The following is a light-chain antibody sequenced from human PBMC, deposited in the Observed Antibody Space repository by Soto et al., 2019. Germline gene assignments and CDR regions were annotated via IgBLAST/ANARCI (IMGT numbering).Light chain of an antibody. Sequence: EIVLTQSPGTLSLSPGERATLSCRASQSVSSSYLAWYQQKPGQAPSLLIYGASSRATGIPDRFSGSGSGTDFTLTSRRLELEDFAVYFCQQYGSSPYTFGPGTKLEIK. CDR2: GAS. CDR3: QQYGSSPYT. J-gene: IGKJ2*01. CDR1: QSVSSSY. V-gene: IGKV3-20*01.